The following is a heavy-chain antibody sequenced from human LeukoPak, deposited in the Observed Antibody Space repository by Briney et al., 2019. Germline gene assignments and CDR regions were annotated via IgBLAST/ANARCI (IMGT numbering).Heavy chain of an antibody. CDR1: GGSISSGSDY. CDR2: IYTSGST. D-gene: IGHD6-19*01. Sequence: SETLSLTCTVSGGSISSGSDYWSWIRQPAGKGLEWIGYIYTSGSTSYNPSLQSRVTISVDTSKHQFSLKVTSVTAADTAVYYCARAGGSVGWYGTIDSWGQGTLVTVSS. J-gene: IGHJ4*02. CDR3: ARAGGSVGWYGTIDS. V-gene: IGHV4-61*09.